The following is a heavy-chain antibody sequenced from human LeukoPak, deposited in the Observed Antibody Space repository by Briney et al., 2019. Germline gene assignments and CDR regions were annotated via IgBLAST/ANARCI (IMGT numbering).Heavy chain of an antibody. Sequence: PGGSLRLSCAASGFTFSSYSMNWVRQAPGKGLEWVSKITSSSSTAFYADSVKGRFTISRDNAKNSLYLQMNSLRAEDTAVYYCARVGIPINYYYYMDVWGKGTTVTVSS. CDR3: ARVGIPINYYYYMDV. CDR2: ITSSSSTA. V-gene: IGHV3-48*01. CDR1: GFTFSSYS. D-gene: IGHD1-14*01. J-gene: IGHJ6*03.